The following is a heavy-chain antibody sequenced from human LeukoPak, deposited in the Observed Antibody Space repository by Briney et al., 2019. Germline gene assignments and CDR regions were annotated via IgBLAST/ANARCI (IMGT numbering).Heavy chain of an antibody. D-gene: IGHD4-17*01. CDR3: AKVGELDYGDFEDAFDF. V-gene: IGHV3-23*01. CDR1: GFTFSNYA. Sequence: GGSLRLSCAASGFTFSNYAMNWARQAPGKGLEWVSTISGSGGDRYYADSVKGRFTISRDNSNNTLYLQMKRLRAEDTAVYYCAKVGELDYGDFEDAFDFWGQGTRVTVSS. CDR2: ISGSGGDR. J-gene: IGHJ3*01.